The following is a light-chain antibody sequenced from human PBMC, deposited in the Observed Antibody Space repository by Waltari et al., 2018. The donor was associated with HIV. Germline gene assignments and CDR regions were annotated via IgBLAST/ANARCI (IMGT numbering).Light chain of an antibody. V-gene: IGLV2-18*02. CDR3: SSFTSSSTVV. Sequence: QSALTQPPSVSGSPGQSVTLSCTGTSSDVGSSNLVSWYQQSPGTAPKLMVYEVTYRPSGVPERFSGSKSGNTASLTISGLQAEDEADYYCSSFTSSSTVVFGGGTKLTVL. CDR1: SSDVGSSNL. J-gene: IGLJ3*02. CDR2: EVT.